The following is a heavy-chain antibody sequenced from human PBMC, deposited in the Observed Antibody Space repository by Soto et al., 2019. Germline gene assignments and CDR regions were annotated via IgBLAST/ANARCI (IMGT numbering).Heavy chain of an antibody. CDR1: GFTFSSYA. J-gene: IGHJ4*02. D-gene: IGHD6-13*01. V-gene: IGHV3-30-3*01. Sequence: GGSLRLSCAASGFTFSSYAMHWVRQAPGKGLEWVAVISYDGSKKYYADSVKGRFTISRDNSKNTLYLQMNSLRAEDTAVYYCARDKVAAGPSSYFDYWGQGTLVTVSS. CDR2: ISYDGSKK. CDR3: ARDKVAAGPSSYFDY.